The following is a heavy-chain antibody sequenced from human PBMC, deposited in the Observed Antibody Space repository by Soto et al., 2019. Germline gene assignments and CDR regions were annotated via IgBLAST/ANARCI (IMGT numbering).Heavy chain of an antibody. CDR2: IKSKSEGETI. J-gene: IGHJ4*02. D-gene: IGHD2-2*01. CDR1: GFTFSNAW. CDR3: TRGPVGSTRPLDY. V-gene: IGHV3-15*01. Sequence: EVQLVESGGGLVEPGGSLRLSCAASGFTFSNAWMSWVRQAPGKGLEWVGRIKSKSEGETIDYAAPVKGRFTISRDDSKNTLYLQMNSLKSEDTGVYYCTRGPVGSTRPLDYWGQGTLVTVSS.